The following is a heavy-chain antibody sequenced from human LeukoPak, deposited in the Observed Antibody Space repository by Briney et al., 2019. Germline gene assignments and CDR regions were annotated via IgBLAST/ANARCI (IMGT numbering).Heavy chain of an antibody. J-gene: IGHJ3*02. V-gene: IGHV3-7*01. CDR1: GFTFSTYW. Sequence: GGSLRLSCAASGFTFSTYWMSWVRQAPGKGLEWVANINQDGSEKYYVDSVKGRFTVSRDNAKNSLYLQMNSLRAEDTAVYYCARDFKPWAFDIWGQGTMVTVSS. CDR3: ARDFKPWAFDI. CDR2: INQDGSEK.